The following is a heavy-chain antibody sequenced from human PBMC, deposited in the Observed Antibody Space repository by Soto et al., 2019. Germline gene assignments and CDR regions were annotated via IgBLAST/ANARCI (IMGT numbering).Heavy chain of an antibody. D-gene: IGHD6-19*01. CDR1: RGSINSHY. J-gene: IGHJ4*02. CDR3: ARDPGRALAVD. CDR2: ISYSGST. V-gene: IGHV4-59*11. Sequence: PSETLSLTCTVSRGSINSHYWSWIRQSPGKGLEYIGYISYSGSTNYNPSLKSRVTMSVDTSKNQFSLQVTSVTAADTAIYYCARDPGRALAVDWGEGTLVTVSS.